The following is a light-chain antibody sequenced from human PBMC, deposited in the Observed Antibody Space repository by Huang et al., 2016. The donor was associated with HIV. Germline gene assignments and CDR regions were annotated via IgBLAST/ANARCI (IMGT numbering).Light chain of an antibody. CDR1: HNISSF. J-gene: IGKJ2*01. CDR2: TAS. Sequence: DIQMTQSPSSLSASVGDRVTTTCRASHNISSFLNWYHQKPGKAPKLLIYTASTLQSGVPSRFSGGGSGTDFTLTIGSLQPEDFAVYYCQQSFSTQYTFGQGTKLAIK. V-gene: IGKV1-39*01. CDR3: QQSFSTQYT.